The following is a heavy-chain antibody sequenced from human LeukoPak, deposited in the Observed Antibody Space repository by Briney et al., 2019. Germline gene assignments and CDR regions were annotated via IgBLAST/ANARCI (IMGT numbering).Heavy chain of an antibody. Sequence: GGSLRLSCAASGFTFSSYTMHWVRQAPGKGLEWVAVISYDGSNKYYADSVKGRFTISRDNSKNTLFLQVNSLRAEDTAVYYCARDGYSSGWYYDPSGFPWGQGTLVTVSS. J-gene: IGHJ4*02. CDR3: ARDGYSSGWYYDPSGFP. V-gene: IGHV3-30-3*01. CDR1: GFTFSSYT. D-gene: IGHD6-19*01. CDR2: ISYDGSNK.